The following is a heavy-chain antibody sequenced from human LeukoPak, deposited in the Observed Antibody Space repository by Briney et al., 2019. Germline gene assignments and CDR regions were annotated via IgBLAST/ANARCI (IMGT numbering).Heavy chain of an antibody. CDR1: GYTLTELS. J-gene: IGHJ4*02. Sequence: ASVKVSCKVSGYTLTELSIHWVRQAPGKGLEWMGGFDPEDGETIYAQKFQGRVTMTEDTSTDTAYMELSSLRSEDTAVYYCARGWYSNSWYSYLRFDYWGQGNLVTVSS. CDR2: FDPEDGET. V-gene: IGHV1-24*01. D-gene: IGHD6-13*01. CDR3: ARGWYSNSWYSYLRFDY.